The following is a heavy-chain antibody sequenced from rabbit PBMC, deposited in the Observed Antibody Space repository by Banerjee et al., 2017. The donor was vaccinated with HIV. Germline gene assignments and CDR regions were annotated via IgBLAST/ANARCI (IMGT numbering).Heavy chain of an antibody. J-gene: IGHJ6*01. D-gene: IGHD4-1*01. Sequence: QQLVESGGGLVKPGASLTLTCKASGFSFSSGYDMSWVRQAPGKGLEWIACFYGGASGNTYYATWAKGRFTISQTSSTTVTLQMTSLTAADTATYFCARGAGGVGWGFGLWGQGTLVTVS. CDR3: ARGAGGVGWGFGL. CDR1: GFSFSSGYD. CDR2: FYGGASGNT. V-gene: IGHV1S40*01.